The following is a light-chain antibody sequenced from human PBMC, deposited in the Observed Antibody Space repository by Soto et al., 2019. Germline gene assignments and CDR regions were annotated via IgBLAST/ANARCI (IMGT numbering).Light chain of an antibody. CDR2: GAS. CDR1: QSVSSTY. CDR3: QQYGSSSYT. Sequence: EIVLTQSPGTLSLSPGERATLSCRASQSVSSTYLAWYQQNPGQAPRLLIYGASSRATGIPDRFSGSGSGTDFTLTISRLEREDFAVYFCQQYGSSSYTFGQGTKLEIK. V-gene: IGKV3-20*01. J-gene: IGKJ2*01.